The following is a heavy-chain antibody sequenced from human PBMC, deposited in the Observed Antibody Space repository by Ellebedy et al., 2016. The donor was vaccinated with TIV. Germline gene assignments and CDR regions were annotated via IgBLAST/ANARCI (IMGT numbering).Heavy chain of an antibody. J-gene: IGHJ4*02. D-gene: IGHD6-19*01. V-gene: IGHV3-74*01. CDR2: VDYDGSNT. CDR3: STTIVAGTNY. Sequence: ETLSLXXAVSGFPFSNYRMHWVRQTPGKGLEWVSRVDYDGSNTVYPDSVRGRFTVSRDNARNTLYLQMDHLRGEDTAVYYCSTTIVAGTNYWGQGTLVTVSS. CDR1: GFPFSNYR.